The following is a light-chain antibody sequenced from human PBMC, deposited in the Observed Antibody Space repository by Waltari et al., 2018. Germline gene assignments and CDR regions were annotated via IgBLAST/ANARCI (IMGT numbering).Light chain of an antibody. CDR1: SSDLGDYNF. V-gene: IGLV2-8*01. J-gene: IGLJ3*02. CDR2: EVS. CDR3: SSHAGSWV. Sequence: QSALTQPPSASGSPGQSVTISCPGTSSDLGDYNFVSWYQQHPGKAPKVLIYEVSKRPSGVPDRFSGSKSGNTASLTVSGLQAEDEADYYCSSHAGSWVFGGGTKLTVL.